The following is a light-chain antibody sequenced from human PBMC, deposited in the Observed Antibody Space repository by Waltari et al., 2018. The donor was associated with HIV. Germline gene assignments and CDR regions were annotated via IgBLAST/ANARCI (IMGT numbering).Light chain of an antibody. V-gene: IGLV1-44*01. CDR3: ASWDDSLNGPV. Sequence: QSVLTQPPSASGTPEQRVTISCSGSTSNIGRNTVSWFQQFPGTAPKVLIYGKNQRPSGVPDRFSGSQSGTSASLAISGLQSEDEADYYCASWDDSLNGPVFGGGTKLTVV. J-gene: IGLJ2*01. CDR1: TSNIGRNT. CDR2: GKN.